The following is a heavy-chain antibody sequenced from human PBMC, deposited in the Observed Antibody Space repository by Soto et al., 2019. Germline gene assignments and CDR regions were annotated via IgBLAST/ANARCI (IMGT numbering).Heavy chain of an antibody. CDR3: ASSII. CDR2: IWYDGSKK. V-gene: IGHV3-33*03. CDR1: GCRFSSYG. Sequence: GGALRLSCAASGCRFSSYGMHWVRQAPGKGLDWVGVIWYDGSKKDYAESVKGRFTISRDNSKNMLYLQMNSLRADDTAVYYCASSIIWGQGTLGTGSS. J-gene: IGHJ1*01.